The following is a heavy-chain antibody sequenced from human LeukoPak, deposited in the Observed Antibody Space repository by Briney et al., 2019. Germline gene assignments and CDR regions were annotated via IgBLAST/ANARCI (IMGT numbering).Heavy chain of an antibody. J-gene: IGHJ3*02. CDR2: IYTSGST. Sequence: PSETLSLTCTVSGGSISSYYWSWIRQPAGKGLEWIGRIYTSGSTNYNPSLKSRVTMSVDTSKNQFSLKLSSVTAADTAVYYCARGLRTIFGVVKASGAFDIWGQGTMVTVSS. CDR1: GGSISSYY. D-gene: IGHD3-3*01. V-gene: IGHV4-4*07. CDR3: ARGLRTIFGVVKASGAFDI.